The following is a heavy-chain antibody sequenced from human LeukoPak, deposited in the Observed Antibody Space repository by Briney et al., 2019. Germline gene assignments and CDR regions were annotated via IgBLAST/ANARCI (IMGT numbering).Heavy chain of an antibody. CDR3: ARRPPDYYDSSGYVDY. Sequence: SETLSLTCTVSGGSISSSSYYWGWIRQPPGEGLEWIGSIYYSGSTYYNPSLKSRVAISVDTSKNQFSLKLSSVTAADTAVYYCARRPPDYYDSSGYVDYWGQGTLVTVSS. D-gene: IGHD3-22*01. J-gene: IGHJ4*02. CDR2: IYYSGST. CDR1: GGSISSSSYY. V-gene: IGHV4-39*01.